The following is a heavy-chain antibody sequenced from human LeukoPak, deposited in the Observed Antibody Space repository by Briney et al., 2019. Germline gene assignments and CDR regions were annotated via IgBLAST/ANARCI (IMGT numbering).Heavy chain of an antibody. Sequence: PGGSLRLSCVTSGFTFSSYGMHWDRQVPGKGLEWVAVISYDAKSNYHVDSVKGRFTISRDNSKNTLYLQMNSLRAEDTAVHYCAKEGGYDYSGHMDVWGKGSTVTVSS. CDR3: AKEGGYDYSGHMDV. CDR1: GFTFSSYG. CDR2: ISYDAKSN. V-gene: IGHV3-30*18. J-gene: IGHJ6*03. D-gene: IGHD5-12*01.